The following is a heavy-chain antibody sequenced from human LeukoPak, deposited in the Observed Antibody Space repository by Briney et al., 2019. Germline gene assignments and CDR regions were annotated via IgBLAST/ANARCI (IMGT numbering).Heavy chain of an antibody. V-gene: IGHV4-34*01. D-gene: IGHD6-6*01. CDR2: INHSGST. CDR1: GVSFSDYY. Sequence: SETLSLTCAVYGVSFSDYYWNWIRQSPGKGLEWIGEINHSGSTNYNPSLKTRVTISVDTSKNQFSLKLNSVTAADTAVYFCAKTPTALVRGGYYFDSWGQGTLVTVSS. CDR3: AKTPTALVRGGYYFDS. J-gene: IGHJ4*02.